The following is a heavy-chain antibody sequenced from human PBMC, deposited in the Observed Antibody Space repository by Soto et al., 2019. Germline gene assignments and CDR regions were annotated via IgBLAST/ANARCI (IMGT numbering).Heavy chain of an antibody. D-gene: IGHD5-12*01. V-gene: IGHV4-4*02. CDR3: AVPGRGDFDY. CDR2: VYHSGTT. J-gene: IGHJ4*02. Sequence: QVQLQESGPGLVEPSGTLSLTCAVSGASIGTNNWWSWVRQPPGKGLEWIGEVYHSGTTNCNPSLKSRVTISIDKSKNQFSLTLTSMTAADTALYYCAVPGRGDFDYWSQGTLVTASS. CDR1: GASIGTNNW.